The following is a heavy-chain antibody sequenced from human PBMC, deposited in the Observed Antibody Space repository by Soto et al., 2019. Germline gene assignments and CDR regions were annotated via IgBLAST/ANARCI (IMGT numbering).Heavy chain of an antibody. J-gene: IGHJ4*02. D-gene: IGHD2-15*01. CDR3: AKGLRGACSGGSCYPRLDY. Sequence: VQLVESGGGVVQPGRSLRLSCAASGFTFSSYGMHWVRQAPGKGLEWVAVISYDGSNKYYADSVKGRFTISRDNSKNTLYLQMNSLRAEDTAVYYCAKGLRGACSGGSCYPRLDYWGQGTLVTVSS. CDR2: ISYDGSNK. CDR1: GFTFSSYG. V-gene: IGHV3-30*18.